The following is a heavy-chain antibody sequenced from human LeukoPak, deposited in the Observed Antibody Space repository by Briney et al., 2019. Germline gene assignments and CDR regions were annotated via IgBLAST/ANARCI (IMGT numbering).Heavy chain of an antibody. J-gene: IGHJ6*02. CDR1: GFTFSSYG. D-gene: IGHD6-19*01. CDR3: AKDPVIAEAGTFGSKNRNYYYYGMDV. CDR2: IRYDGSNK. V-gene: IGHV3-30*02. Sequence: PGGSLRLSCAASGFTFSSYGMHWVRQAPGKGLEWVAFIRYDGSNKYYADSVKGRFTISRDNSKNTLYLQMNSLRAEDTAVYYCAKDPVIAEAGTFGSKNRNYYYYGMDVWGQGTTVTVSS.